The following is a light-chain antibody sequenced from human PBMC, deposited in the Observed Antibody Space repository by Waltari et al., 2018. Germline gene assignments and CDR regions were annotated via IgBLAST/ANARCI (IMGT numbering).Light chain of an antibody. J-gene: IGLJ2*01. V-gene: IGLV1-44*01. CDR2: FNN. CDR1: SSNVGRNT. Sequence: QSVLTQPPSASGTPGQRVTVSCSGSSSNVGRNTVNWYQQIPGTAPKLLIYFNNQRPSAVPDRFSGSKSGTSASLAISGLQSEDEADYYCVTWDDSLNGVVFGGGTKLTVL. CDR3: VTWDDSLNGVV.